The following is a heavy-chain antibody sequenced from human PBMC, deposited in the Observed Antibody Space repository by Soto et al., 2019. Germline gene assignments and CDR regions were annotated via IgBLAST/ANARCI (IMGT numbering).Heavy chain of an antibody. J-gene: IGHJ6*02. CDR1: GFTFSSYG. CDR2: IWYDGSNK. Sequence: VGSLRLSCAASGFTFSSYGMHWVRQAPGRGLEWVAVIWYDGSNKYYADSVKGRFTISRDNSKNTLYLQMNSLRAEDTAVYYCARDHLPSGYEDYYYYYGMDVWGQGTTVTVSS. CDR3: ARDHLPSGYEDYYYYYGMDV. D-gene: IGHD5-12*01. V-gene: IGHV3-33*01.